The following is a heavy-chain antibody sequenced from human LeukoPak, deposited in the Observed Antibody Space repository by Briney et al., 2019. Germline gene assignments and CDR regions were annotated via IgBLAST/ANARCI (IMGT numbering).Heavy chain of an antibody. Sequence: SVKVSCKASGGTFSSYGISWVRQAPGQGLEWMGGIIPIFGTANYARKFQGRVTITADESTSTAYMELSSLRAEDTALYYCAKDAYGSGSSPSDYWGQGTLVTVSS. D-gene: IGHD3-10*01. V-gene: IGHV1-69*13. CDR3: AKDAYGSGSSPSDY. CDR1: GGTFSSYG. J-gene: IGHJ4*02. CDR2: IIPIFGTA.